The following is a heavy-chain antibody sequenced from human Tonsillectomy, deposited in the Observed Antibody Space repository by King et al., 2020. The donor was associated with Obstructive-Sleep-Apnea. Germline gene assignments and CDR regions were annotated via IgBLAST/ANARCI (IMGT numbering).Heavy chain of an antibody. CDR3: ASARYYYDGMDV. D-gene: IGHD6-6*01. CDR2: IYYSGST. Sequence: QLQESGPGLVKPSETLSLTCTVSGGSISSYYWSWIRQPPGKGLEWIGYIYYSGSTNYNPSPKSRVTISVDTSKNHFSLKLNSVTAADTAVYYCASARYYYDGMDVWGQGTTVTVSS. CDR1: GGSISSYY. V-gene: IGHV4-59*08. J-gene: IGHJ6*02.